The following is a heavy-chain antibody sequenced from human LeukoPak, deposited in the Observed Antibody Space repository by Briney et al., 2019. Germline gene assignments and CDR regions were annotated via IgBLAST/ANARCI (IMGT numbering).Heavy chain of an antibody. J-gene: IGHJ1*01. CDR1: GYTFTGYY. D-gene: IGHD3-3*01. V-gene: IGHV1-2*02. CDR3: ARDGFLEWLLYLGYFQH. Sequence: ASVKVSCKASGYTFTGYYMHWVRQAPGQGLEWMGWINPNSGGTNYAQKFQGRATMTRDTSISTAYMELSRLRSDDTAVYYCARDGFLEWLLYLGYFQHWGQGTLVTVSS. CDR2: INPNSGGT.